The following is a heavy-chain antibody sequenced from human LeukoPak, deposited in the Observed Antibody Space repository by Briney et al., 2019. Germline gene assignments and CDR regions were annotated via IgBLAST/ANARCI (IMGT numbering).Heavy chain of an antibody. CDR2: IIPIFGTA. J-gene: IGHJ4*02. V-gene: IGHV1-69*05. Sequence: ASVKVSCKASGGPFSSYAISWVRQAPGQGLEWMGGIIPIFGTANYAQKFQGRVTMTRDMSTSTVYMELSSLRSEDTAVYYCASLGSTHSSSSIIFDYWGQGTLVTVSS. D-gene: IGHD6-6*01. CDR3: ASLGSTHSSSSIIFDY. CDR1: GGPFSSYA.